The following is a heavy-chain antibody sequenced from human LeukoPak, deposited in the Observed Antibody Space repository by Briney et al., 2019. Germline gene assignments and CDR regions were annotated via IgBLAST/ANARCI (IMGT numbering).Heavy chain of an antibody. J-gene: IGHJ4*02. Sequence: SETLSLTCAVYGGSFSGYYWSWIRQPPGKGLEWIGEINHSGGTNYNPSLKSRVTISVDTSKNQFSLKLSSVTAADTAVYYCARGSPITMVRGVMRYFDYWGQGTLVTVSS. CDR3: ARGSPITMVRGVMRYFDY. CDR1: GGSFSGYY. V-gene: IGHV4-34*01. D-gene: IGHD3-10*01. CDR2: INHSGGT.